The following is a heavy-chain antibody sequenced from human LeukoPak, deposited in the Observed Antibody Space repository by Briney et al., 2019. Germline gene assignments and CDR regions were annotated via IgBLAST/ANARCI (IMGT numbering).Heavy chain of an antibody. CDR1: GYTFSSYA. CDR2: ISYDGSNK. CDR3: ARKSVYYYGMDV. J-gene: IGHJ6*02. V-gene: IGHV3-30-3*01. Sequence: GRSLRLSCAASGYTFSSYAMHWVRQAPGKGLEWVAVISYDGSNKYYADSVKGRFTISRDNSKNTLYLQMNGLRAEDTAVYYCARKSVYYYGMDVWGQGTTVTVSS.